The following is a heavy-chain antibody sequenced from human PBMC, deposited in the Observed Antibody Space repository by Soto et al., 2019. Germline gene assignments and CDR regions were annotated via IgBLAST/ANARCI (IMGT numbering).Heavy chain of an antibody. Sequence: SETLSLTCAVYGGSFSGYYWSWIRQPPGKGLEWIGEINHSGSTNYNPSLKSRVTISVDTSKNQFSLKLSSVTAADTAVYYCATIAARQNLVGNYYYYMDVWGKGTTVTVSS. D-gene: IGHD6-6*01. V-gene: IGHV4-34*01. J-gene: IGHJ6*03. CDR3: ATIAARQNLVGNYYYYMDV. CDR1: GGSFSGYY. CDR2: INHSGST.